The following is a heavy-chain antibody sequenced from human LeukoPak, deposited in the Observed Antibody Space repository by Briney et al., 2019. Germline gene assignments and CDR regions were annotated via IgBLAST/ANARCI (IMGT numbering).Heavy chain of an antibody. CDR3: AGTYYYDSSGYWLAFDI. CDR1: GYTFTGYY. V-gene: IGHV1-2*02. CDR2: INPNSGGT. D-gene: IGHD3-22*01. J-gene: IGHJ3*02. Sequence: ASVKVSCKASGYTFTGYYMHWVRQAPGQGLEWMGWINPNSGGTNYAQKSQGRVTMTRDTSISTAYMELSRLRSDDTAVYYCAGTYYYDSSGYWLAFDIWGQGTMVTVSS.